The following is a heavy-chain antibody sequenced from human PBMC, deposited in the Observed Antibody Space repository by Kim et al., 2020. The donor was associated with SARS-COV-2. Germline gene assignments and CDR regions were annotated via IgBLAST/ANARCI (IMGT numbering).Heavy chain of an antibody. V-gene: IGHV3-23*01. CDR2: ISGSGGST. D-gene: IGHD3-9*01. Sequence: GGSLRLSCAASGFTFSSYAMSWVRQAPGKGLEWVSAISGSGGSTYYADSVKGRFTISRDNSKNTLYLQMNSLRAEDTAVYYCAKPIVLRYFDWTFDYWGQGTLVTVYS. CDR1: GFTFSSYA. J-gene: IGHJ4*02. CDR3: AKPIVLRYFDWTFDY.